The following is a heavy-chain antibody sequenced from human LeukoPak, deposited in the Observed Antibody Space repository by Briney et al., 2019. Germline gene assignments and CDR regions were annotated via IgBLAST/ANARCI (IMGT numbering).Heavy chain of an antibody. Sequence: GESLKISCKGFGYSFTSYWIGWVRQMPGKGLEWMGIIYPGDSDTRYSPSFQGQVTISADKSISTAYLQWSSLKASDTAMYYCARRRYYDSSGYYSSAFDYWGQGTLVTVSS. CDR2: IYPGDSDT. J-gene: IGHJ4*02. CDR1: GYSFTSYW. D-gene: IGHD3-22*01. CDR3: ARRRYYDSSGYYSSAFDY. V-gene: IGHV5-51*01.